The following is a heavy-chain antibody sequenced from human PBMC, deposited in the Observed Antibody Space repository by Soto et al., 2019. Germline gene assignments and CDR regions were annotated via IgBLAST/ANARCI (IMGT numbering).Heavy chain of an antibody. D-gene: IGHD2-8*01. V-gene: IGHV1-2*02. Sequence: ASVKVSCKASGYTFTGYYMHWVRQAPGQGLEWMGWINPKSGGTNYAQKFQGRVTMTRDTSISTAYMELSRLRSDDTAVYYCAREGGWDGIVLMVYAIHRGPVDYWGQGTLVTVSS. CDR3: AREGGWDGIVLMVYAIHRGPVDY. CDR2: INPKSGGT. CDR1: GYTFTGYY. J-gene: IGHJ4*02.